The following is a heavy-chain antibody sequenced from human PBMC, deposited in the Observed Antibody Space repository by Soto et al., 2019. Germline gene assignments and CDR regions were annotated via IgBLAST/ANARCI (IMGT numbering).Heavy chain of an antibody. J-gene: IGHJ4*02. D-gene: IGHD6-13*01. CDR3: ASAGGSSWYGDFGY. V-gene: IGHV1-18*01. CDR2: ISAYNGNT. CDR1: GYTFTSYG. Sequence: ASVKVSCKASGYTFTSYGISWVRQAPGQGLEWMGWISAYNGNTNYAQKLQGRVTMTTDTSTSTAYMELRSPRSDDTAVYHLASAGGSSWYGDFGYWGQRTVVTVFS.